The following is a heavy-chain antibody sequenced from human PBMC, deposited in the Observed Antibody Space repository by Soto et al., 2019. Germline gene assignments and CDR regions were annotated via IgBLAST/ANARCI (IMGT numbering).Heavy chain of an antibody. CDR1: GFTFSSYT. V-gene: IGHV3-30-3*01. CDR3: ARDLGWEQQSPTIFQH. Sequence: QVQLVESGGGVVQPGRSLRLSCAASGFTFSSYTMHWVRQAPGKGLEWVAVISYDGSNEYYGDSVKGRFTISRDNSKNTLYLQMNSLRAEDSAVYYCARDLGWEQQSPTIFQHWGQGTLVTVSS. D-gene: IGHD1-26*01. CDR2: ISYDGSNE. J-gene: IGHJ1*01.